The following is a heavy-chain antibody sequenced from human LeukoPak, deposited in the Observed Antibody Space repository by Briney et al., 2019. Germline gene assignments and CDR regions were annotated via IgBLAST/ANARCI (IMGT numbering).Heavy chain of an antibody. J-gene: IGHJ4*02. D-gene: IGHD3-22*01. CDR3: VRDGYFYDSSGYPDY. V-gene: IGHV1-18*01. Sequence: WASVKVSCKASGYTFTSYGISWVRQAPGQGLEWMGWISAYNGNTNYAQKLQGRVTMTTDTSTSTAYKELRSLRSDDTALYYCVRDGYFYDSSGYPDYWGQGTLVTVSS. CDR2: ISAYNGNT. CDR1: GYTFTSYG.